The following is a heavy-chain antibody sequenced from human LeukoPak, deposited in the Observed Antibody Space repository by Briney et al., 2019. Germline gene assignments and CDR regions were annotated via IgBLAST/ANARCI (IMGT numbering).Heavy chain of an antibody. CDR3: ARDYDSSGYNNWFDP. D-gene: IGHD3-22*01. V-gene: IGHV1-69*06. CDR2: ITPIFGTA. J-gene: IGHJ5*02. Sequence: ASVKVSCKASGGTFSSYAISWVRQAPGQGLEWMGGITPIFGTANYAQKFQGRVTITADKSTSTAYMELSSLRSEDTAVYYCARDYDSSGYNNWFDPWGQGTLVTVSS. CDR1: GGTFSSYA.